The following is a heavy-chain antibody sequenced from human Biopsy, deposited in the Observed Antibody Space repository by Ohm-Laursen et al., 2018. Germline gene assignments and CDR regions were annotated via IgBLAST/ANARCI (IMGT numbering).Heavy chain of an antibody. CDR2: ISSSSNFI. V-gene: IGHV3-21*01. J-gene: IGHJ6*02. D-gene: IGHD2-2*01. Sequence: SLRLSCAASGLTFSRYSMHWVRQAPGKGLEWVSSISSSSNFIYYGDSVKGRFTISRDNAKNSLYLQMNSLRAEDTAVYYCARVLLPAAAVHYDMDVWGQGTTVTVSS. CDR3: ARVLLPAAAVHYDMDV. CDR1: GLTFSRYS.